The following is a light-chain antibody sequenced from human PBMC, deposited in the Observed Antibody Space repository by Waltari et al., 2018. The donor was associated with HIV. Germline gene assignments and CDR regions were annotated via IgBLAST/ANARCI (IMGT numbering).Light chain of an antibody. J-gene: IGLJ1*01. V-gene: IGLV2-14*03. CDR1: SSDVGGYIY. CDR2: DVS. CDR3: SSYTSSSTYV. Sequence: QSAITLHASVTGSTGPSITLYCTGTSSDVGGYIYVSWYKQHPGKAPKLMIYDVSNRPSGVSNRFSGSKSGNTASLTISGLQAEDEADYYCSSYTSSSTYVFGTETKVTVL.